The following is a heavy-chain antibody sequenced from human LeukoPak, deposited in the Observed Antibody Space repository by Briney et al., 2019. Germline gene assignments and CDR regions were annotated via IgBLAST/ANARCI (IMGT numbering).Heavy chain of an antibody. CDR3: ARDLRGYGIDY. CDR1: GYPISSGYY. D-gene: IGHD5-18*01. CDR2: IYHSGST. J-gene: IGHJ4*02. Sequence: SETLSLTCTVSGYPISSGYYWGWIRQPPGKGLEWIGSIYHSGSTYYNPSLKSRVTISVDTSKNQFSLKLSSVTAADTAVYYCARDLRGYGIDYWGQGTLVTVSS. V-gene: IGHV4-38-2*02.